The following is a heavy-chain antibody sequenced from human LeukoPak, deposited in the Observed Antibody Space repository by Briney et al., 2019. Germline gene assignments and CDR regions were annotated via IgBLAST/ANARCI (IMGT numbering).Heavy chain of an antibody. CDR2: IIPIFGTA. CDR1: GGIFINYA. Sequence: ASVKVSCKASGGIFINYAISWVRQAPGQGLEWMGGIIPIFGTAIYAQKFQGRVTITADESTSTVYMELNSLRSEDTAVYYCATDRRRRYCSSSSCYLGWFDPWGQGTLVTVSS. D-gene: IGHD2-2*01. CDR3: ATDRRRRYCSSSSCYLGWFDP. J-gene: IGHJ5*02. V-gene: IGHV1-69*13.